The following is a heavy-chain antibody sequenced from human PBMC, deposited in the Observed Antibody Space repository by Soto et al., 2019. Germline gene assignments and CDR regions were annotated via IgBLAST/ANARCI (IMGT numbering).Heavy chain of an antibody. J-gene: IGHJ6*02. CDR1: GYTCTSYG. CDR3: ATDSVRYCRDGVCYQGYYYFAMHV. CDR2: ISASNGNT. V-gene: IGHV1-18*01. Sequence: QVQLVQSGAEVKNSGASVKVSCKASGYTCTSYGFSWVRQAPGQGLEWMGWISASNGNTNYPQKLQGRVTMTTDKATGTAKRELRSLRCDDTATYYSATDSVRYCRDGVCYQGYYYFAMHVWGQGTTVTVS. D-gene: IGHD2-8*01.